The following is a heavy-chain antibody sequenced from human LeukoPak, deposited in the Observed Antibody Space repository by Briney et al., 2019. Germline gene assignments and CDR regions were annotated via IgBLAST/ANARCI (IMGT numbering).Heavy chain of an antibody. CDR3: ARDGYSSAWADLEYFDY. V-gene: IGHV4-4*07. CDR2: IYTTGSS. CDR1: GGSINNYY. J-gene: IGHJ4*02. D-gene: IGHD6-19*01. Sequence: ASETLSLTCTVSGGSINNYYWSWIRLPAGKGLEWIGRIYTTGSSKYNPALKGRVTISVDKSKIQFSLNLSSVTAADTAIYYCARDGYSSAWADLEYFDYWGQGIPVTVSS.